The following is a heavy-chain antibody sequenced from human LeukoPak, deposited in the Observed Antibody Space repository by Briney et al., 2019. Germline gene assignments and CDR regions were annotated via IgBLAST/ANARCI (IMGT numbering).Heavy chain of an antibody. CDR3: AKVRGYTYQSGLVDV. Sequence: GGSLRLSCADSGLTFRTSAMHWVRQAPGKGLEWVAVISYDGSYKNHADSVKGRFSISRDDSKNTLYLQINSLRAEDTAVYYCAKVRGYTYQSGLVDVWGKGTTVTVSS. CDR2: ISYDGSYK. CDR1: GLTFRTSA. J-gene: IGHJ6*04. V-gene: IGHV3-30*18. D-gene: IGHD5-18*01.